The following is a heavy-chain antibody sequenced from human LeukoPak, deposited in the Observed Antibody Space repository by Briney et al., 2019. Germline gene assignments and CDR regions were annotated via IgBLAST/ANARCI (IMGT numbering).Heavy chain of an antibody. CDR1: GGSISSYY. D-gene: IGHD4/OR15-4a*01. CDR3: ARSGYGDHLGY. V-gene: IGHV4-59*01. Sequence: SETLSLTCTVSGGSISSYYWSWMRQPPGKGLELIGYIYYTGSTKYNPSLRSRVTMSVDTSKNQFSLNLSSVTAADTAIYYCARSGYGDHLGYWGQGTLVTVSS. CDR2: IYYTGST. J-gene: IGHJ4*02.